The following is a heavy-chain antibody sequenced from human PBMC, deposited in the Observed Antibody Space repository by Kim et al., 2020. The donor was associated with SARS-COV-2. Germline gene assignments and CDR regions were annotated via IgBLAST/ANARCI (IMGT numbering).Heavy chain of an antibody. D-gene: IGHD2-15*01. V-gene: IGHV1-69*13. CDR2: IIPIFGTA. CDR1: GGTFSSYA. CDR3: ARGVGGLYCSGGSCYSGESYYGMDV. Sequence: SVKVSCKASGGTFSSYAISWVRQAPGQGLEWMGGIIPIFGTANYAQKFQGRVTITADESTSTAYMELSSLRSEDTAVYYCARGVGGLYCSGGSCYSGESYYGMDVWGQGTTVTVSS. J-gene: IGHJ6*02.